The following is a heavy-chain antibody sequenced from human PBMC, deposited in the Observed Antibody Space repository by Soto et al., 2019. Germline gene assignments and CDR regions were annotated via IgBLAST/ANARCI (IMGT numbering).Heavy chain of an antibody. CDR2: INPNSGGT. V-gene: IGHV1-2*04. Sequence: QVQLVQSGAEVKKTGASVKVSCKASGYTFIGYYIHWVRQAPGQGLEWMGWINPNSGGTNYAQRFQGWVTMTRDRSISTAYRELSRLKSDDPAVYYCARVGGGLASLGYYGMDVWGQGTTVTVSS. CDR3: ARVGGGLASLGYYGMDV. D-gene: IGHD3-10*01. J-gene: IGHJ6*02. CDR1: GYTFIGYY.